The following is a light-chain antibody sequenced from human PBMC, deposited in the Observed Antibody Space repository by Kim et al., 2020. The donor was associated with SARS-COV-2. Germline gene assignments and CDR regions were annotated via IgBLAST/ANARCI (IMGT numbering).Light chain of an antibody. CDR1: HSITSN. V-gene: IGKV3-15*01. CDR2: DMS. CDR3: QQYHNWPLL. Sequence: EIVMTQSPATLSVSPGERVTLSCRASHSITSNLAWYQQYPGQPPRLLIYDMSTRATGVPARFSGSGSGTDFTLTISSLQSEDYATYYCQQYHNWPLLFGQGTKLEI. J-gene: IGKJ2*01.